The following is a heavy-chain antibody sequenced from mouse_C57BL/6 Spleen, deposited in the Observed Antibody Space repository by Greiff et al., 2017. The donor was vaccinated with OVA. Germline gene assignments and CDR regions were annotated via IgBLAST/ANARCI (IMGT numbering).Heavy chain of an antibody. J-gene: IGHJ3*01. V-gene: IGHV6-3*01. CDR1: GFTFSNYW. CDR2: IRLKSDNYAT. CDR3: TVIYYDYDGFAY. Sequence: EVHLVESGGGLVQPGGSMKLSCVASGFTFSNYWMNWVRQSPEKGLEWVAQIRLKSDNYATHYAESVKGRFTISRDDSKSSVYLQMNNLRAEDTGIYYCTVIYYDYDGFAYWGQGTLVTVSA. D-gene: IGHD2-4*01.